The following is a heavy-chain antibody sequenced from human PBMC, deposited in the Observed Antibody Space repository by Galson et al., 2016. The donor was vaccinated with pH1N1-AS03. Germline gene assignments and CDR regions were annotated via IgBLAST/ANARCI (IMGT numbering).Heavy chain of an antibody. D-gene: IGHD5-12*01. CDR3: AHSDGYTYLYYFDS. Sequence: PALVKPTQTLTLTCAFSGFSLKNSGVGVDWIRQPPGKALEWLGHIYWHDDPRYNPSLKNRLTITKDVSKNQVVLTLTEINSTDTATYYFAHSDGYTYLYYFDSWGQGTLVTVSS. V-gene: IGHV2-5*01. CDR2: IYWHDDP. J-gene: IGHJ4*02. CDR1: GFSLKNSGVG.